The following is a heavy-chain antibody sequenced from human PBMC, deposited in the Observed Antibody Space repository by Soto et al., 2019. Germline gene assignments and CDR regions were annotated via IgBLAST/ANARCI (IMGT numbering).Heavy chain of an antibody. J-gene: IGHJ6*02. D-gene: IGHD1-26*01. CDR1: GGSISSGGYY. V-gene: IGHV4-31*03. CDR3: AREEFRRKVGATTAYYYGMDV. Sequence: QVQLQESGPGLVKPSQTLSLTCTVSGGSISSGGYYWSWVRQHPGKGLEWIGYIYYSGSTYYNPSLKSRVTISVDTSKNQFSLKLSSVTAADTAVYYCAREEFRRKVGATTAYYYGMDVWGQGTTVTVSS. CDR2: IYYSGST.